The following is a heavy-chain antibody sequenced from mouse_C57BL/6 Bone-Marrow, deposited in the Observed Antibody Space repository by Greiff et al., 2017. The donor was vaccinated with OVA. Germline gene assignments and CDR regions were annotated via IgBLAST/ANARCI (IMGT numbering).Heavy chain of an antibody. Sequence: QVQLQQSGAELVRPGTSVKMSCKASGYTFTNYWIGWAKQRPGHGLEWIGDIYPGGGYTNYNEKFKGKATLTADKSSSTAYMQVSSLTSEDSAIYYCASSNFYAMDDWGQGTSVTVSS. D-gene: IGHD2-5*01. CDR3: ASSNFYAMDD. CDR1: GYTFTNYW. V-gene: IGHV1-63*01. J-gene: IGHJ4*01. CDR2: IYPGGGYT.